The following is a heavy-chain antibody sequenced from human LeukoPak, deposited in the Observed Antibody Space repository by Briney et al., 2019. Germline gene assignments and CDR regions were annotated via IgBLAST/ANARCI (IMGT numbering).Heavy chain of an antibody. CDR2: ISSSSSYI. J-gene: IGHJ6*02. D-gene: IGHD2-8*01. Sequence: GGSLRLSCAASGFTFSSYSMNWVRQAPGKGLEWVSSISSSSSYIYYADSVKGRFTISRDNAKNSLYLQMNSLRAEDTAVYYCARTIMVYAIGEYYYYYYGMDVWGQGTTVTVSS. V-gene: IGHV3-21*01. CDR1: GFTFSSYS. CDR3: ARTIMVYAIGEYYYYYYGMDV.